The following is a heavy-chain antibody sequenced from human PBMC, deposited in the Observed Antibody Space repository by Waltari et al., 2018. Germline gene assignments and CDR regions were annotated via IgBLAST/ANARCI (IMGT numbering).Heavy chain of an antibody. J-gene: IGHJ4*02. CDR2: INHSGST. CDR1: GGPFSGYY. D-gene: IGHD3-10*01. CDR3: ARGYLWTMATGYYFDY. Sequence: QVQLQQWGAGLLKPSETLSLTCAVYGGPFSGYYWSWIRQPPGKGLEWIGEINHSGSTNYNPSLKSRVTISVDTSKNQFSLKLSSVTAADTAVYYCARGYLWTMATGYYFDYWGQGTLVTVSS. V-gene: IGHV4-34*01.